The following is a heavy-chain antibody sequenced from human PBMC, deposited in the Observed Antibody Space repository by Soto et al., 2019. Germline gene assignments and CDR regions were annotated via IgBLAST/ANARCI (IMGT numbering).Heavy chain of an antibody. J-gene: IGHJ6*02. CDR3: ARDGSITIFGVVIEYYYYGMDV. V-gene: IGHV3-30*09. CDR2: ISYDGSNK. CDR1: GFTFSSYA. Sequence: PGGSLRLSCAASGFTFSSYAMHWVRQAPGKGLEWVAVISYDGSNKYYADSVKGRFAISRDNSKNTLYLQMNSLRAEDTAVYYCARDGSITIFGVVIEYYYYGMDVWGQGTTVTVAS. D-gene: IGHD3-3*01.